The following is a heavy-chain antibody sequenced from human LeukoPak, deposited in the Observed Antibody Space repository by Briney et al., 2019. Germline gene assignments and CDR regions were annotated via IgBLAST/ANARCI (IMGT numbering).Heavy chain of an antibody. CDR3: AKDHYWSIDY. CDR1: GFDFSSNW. D-gene: IGHD3-3*01. J-gene: IGHJ4*02. Sequence: SGGSLRLSCAASGFDFSSNWMHWVRHAPGQGLVWVSRIKGAGISTNYADSVKGRFTISRDIAKNMLYLQMNSLRAEDTGVYYCAKDHYWSIDYWGRGTLVTVSS. V-gene: IGHV3-74*01. CDR2: IKGAGIST.